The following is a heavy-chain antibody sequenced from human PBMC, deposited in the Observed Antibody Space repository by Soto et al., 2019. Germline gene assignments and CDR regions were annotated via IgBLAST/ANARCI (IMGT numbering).Heavy chain of an antibody. CDR2: MNPNSGNT. CDR1: GYTFTSYD. J-gene: IGHJ6*02. Sequence: QVQLVQSGAEVKKPGASVKVSCKASGYTFTSYDINWVRQATGQGLEWMGWMNPNSGNTGYAQKFQGRVTMTRNTSVARAYMELSSLRSEDTALYYCATTLGIYDFWSGYYSAYYYYYGMDVWGQGTTVTVSS. V-gene: IGHV1-8*01. CDR3: ATTLGIYDFWSGYYSAYYYYYGMDV. D-gene: IGHD3-3*01.